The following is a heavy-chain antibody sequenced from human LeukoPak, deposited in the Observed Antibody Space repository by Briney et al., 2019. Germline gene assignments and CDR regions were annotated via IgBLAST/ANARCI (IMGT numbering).Heavy chain of an antibody. CDR3: ARESPSTFYFDY. CDR1: GYTFTNYF. V-gene: IGHV1-46*01. Sequence: ASVKVSCKASGYTFTNYFMHWVRQAPGQGREWMGIINPITGTTTYAQKFQGRVTMTRDTSTGTVYMELSSLRSEDTAVYYCARESPSTFYFDYWGQGTLVTVSS. CDR2: INPITGTT. J-gene: IGHJ4*02.